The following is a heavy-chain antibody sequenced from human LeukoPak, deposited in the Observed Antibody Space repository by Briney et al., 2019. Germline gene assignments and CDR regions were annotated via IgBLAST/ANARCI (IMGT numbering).Heavy chain of an antibody. V-gene: IGHV4-59*12. CDR2: IYYSGST. J-gene: IGHJ5*02. D-gene: IGHD3-3*02. Sequence: SETLSLTCTVSGGSIKTYYGTWVRQPPGKGLEWIGYIYYSGSTNYNPSLKSRVTISVDTSKNQFSLKLSSVTAADTAVYYCARAVIFFTKNWFDPWGQGTLVTVSS. CDR3: ARAVIFFTKNWFDP. CDR1: GGSIKTYY.